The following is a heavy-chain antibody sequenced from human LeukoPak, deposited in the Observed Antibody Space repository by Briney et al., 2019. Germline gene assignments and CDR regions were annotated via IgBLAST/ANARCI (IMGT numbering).Heavy chain of an antibody. CDR3: ARDQYYYGSSGYYYYFDY. D-gene: IGHD3-22*01. CDR1: GDSISSYY. J-gene: IGHJ4*02. Sequence: PSETLSLTCTVSGDSISSYYWSWIRQPAGKGLEWIGRIYTSGSTNYNPSLKSRVTMSVDTSKNQISLKLSSVTAADTAVYYCARDQYYYGSSGYYYYFDYWGQGTLVTVSS. V-gene: IGHV4-4*07. CDR2: IYTSGST.